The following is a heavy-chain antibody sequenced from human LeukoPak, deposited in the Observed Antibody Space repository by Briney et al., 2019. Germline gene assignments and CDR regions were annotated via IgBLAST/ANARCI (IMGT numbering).Heavy chain of an antibody. CDR1: GYTFTGYY. J-gene: IGHJ1*01. V-gene: IGHV1-2*02. Sequence: ASVKVSCKASGYTFTGYYMHWVRQAPGQGLEWMGWINPNSGGTNYAQKFQGRVTMTRDTSISTAYMELSRLRSGDTAVYYCARAKAYCGGDCYSSEYFQHWGQGTLVTVSS. CDR2: INPNSGGT. D-gene: IGHD2-21*02. CDR3: ARAKAYCGGDCYSSEYFQH.